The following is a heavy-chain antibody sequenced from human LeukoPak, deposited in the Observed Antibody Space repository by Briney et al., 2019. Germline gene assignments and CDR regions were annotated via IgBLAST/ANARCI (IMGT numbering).Heavy chain of an antibody. D-gene: IGHD1-14*01. J-gene: IGHJ4*02. V-gene: IGHV4-39*07. Sequence: SETLSLTCTVSGGSTSSCNYWAWIRQPPGKGLEWIGSFFCGGSTYFNPSLKSRVTISVHTSKNQFSLKLTSVTAADTAVYYSARVEPRKSYDYWGQGTLVTVSS. CDR1: GGSTSSCNY. CDR3: ARVEPRKSYDY. CDR2: FFCGGST.